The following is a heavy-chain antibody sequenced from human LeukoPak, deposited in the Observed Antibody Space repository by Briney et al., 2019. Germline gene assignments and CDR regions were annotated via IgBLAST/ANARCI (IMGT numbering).Heavy chain of an antibody. J-gene: IGHJ4*02. CDR3: AKDGAYGLGSYSSFDY. V-gene: IGHV3-9*01. Sequence: GGSLRLSCAASGFTFDDYAMHWVRQAPGKGLELVSGISWNSGSLGYADSVNGRFTISRDNAKNSLYLQMNSLRAEDTALYYCAKDGAYGLGSYSSFDYWGQGTLVTVYS. CDR2: ISWNSGSL. CDR1: GFTFDDYA. D-gene: IGHD3-10*01.